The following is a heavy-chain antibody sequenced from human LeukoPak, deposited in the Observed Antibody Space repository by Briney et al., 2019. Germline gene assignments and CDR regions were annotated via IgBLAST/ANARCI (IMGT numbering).Heavy chain of an antibody. D-gene: IGHD2-8*01. CDR3: ARSFGYCTNGICSFDY. Sequence: GGSLRLSCAASGFTFSSYAMSWVRPAPGKGLEWVSAISGSGGSTYYADSVKGRFTISRDNSKNTLYLQMNSLRAEDTAVYYCARSFGYCTNGICSFDYWGQGTLVTVSS. J-gene: IGHJ4*02. CDR1: GFTFSSYA. CDR2: ISGSGGST. V-gene: IGHV3-23*01.